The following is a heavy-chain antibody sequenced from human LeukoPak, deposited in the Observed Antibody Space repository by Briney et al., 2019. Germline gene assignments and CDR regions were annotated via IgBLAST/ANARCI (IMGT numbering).Heavy chain of an antibody. J-gene: IGHJ4*02. CDR2: IGTAGDT. CDR3: ARGGQQLGEFDC. Sequence: AGGSLRLSCAASGFTFSSYDMHWVRQATGKGLEWVSAIGTAGDTYYPGSVKGRFTISRENDKNSLYLQMNSLRAGDTAVYYCARGGQQLGEFDCWGQGTLVTVSS. V-gene: IGHV3-13*01. D-gene: IGHD6-13*01. CDR1: GFTFSSYD.